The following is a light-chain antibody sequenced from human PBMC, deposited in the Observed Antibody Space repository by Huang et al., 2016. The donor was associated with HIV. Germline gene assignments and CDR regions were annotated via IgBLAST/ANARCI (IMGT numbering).Light chain of an antibody. V-gene: IGKV1-39*01. CDR3: QQSYSTLRYT. CDR2: AAS. Sequence: DIQMTQSPSSLSASVGDRVTITCRASQRISSYLNWYQQKPGKAPKLLIYAASSLQSGVPSRFSGSVSGTDFTLTISSLQPEDFATYYCQQSYSTLRYTFGQGTKLEIK. J-gene: IGKJ2*01. CDR1: QRISSY.